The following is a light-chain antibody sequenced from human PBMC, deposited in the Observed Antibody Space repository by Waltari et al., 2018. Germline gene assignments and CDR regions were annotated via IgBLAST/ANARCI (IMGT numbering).Light chain of an antibody. V-gene: IGKV4-1*01. J-gene: IGKJ1*01. Sequence: DIVMTQSPDSLAVSLGERATINCKSSQSVLYSSNNKNYLAWYQQKAGQPPKLLIYWASTRASGVPDRVSGSGSGTDFTLTISSLQAEDVAVYYCQQYYSTPPRTFGQGTKVEIK. CDR3: QQYYSTPPRT. CDR2: WAS. CDR1: QSVLYSSNNKNY.